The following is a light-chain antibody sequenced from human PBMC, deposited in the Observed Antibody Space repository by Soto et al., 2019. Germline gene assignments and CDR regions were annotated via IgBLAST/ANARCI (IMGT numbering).Light chain of an antibody. CDR2: EDN. CDR1: SGSIASNY. V-gene: IGLV6-57*04. J-gene: IGLJ2*01. Sequence: NFMLTQPHSVSESPGKTVTISCTRSSGSIASNYVQWYQQRPGSAPTTVIYEDNQRPSGVPDRFSVSIDSSSNSASLTISGLKTEDEADYYCQSYDSSNHVVFGGGTKVTVL. CDR3: QSYDSSNHVV.